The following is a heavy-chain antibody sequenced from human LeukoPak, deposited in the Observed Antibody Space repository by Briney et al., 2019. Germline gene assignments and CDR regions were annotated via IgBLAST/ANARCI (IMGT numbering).Heavy chain of an antibody. Sequence: GRSLRLSCAASGSTFSRHGIHWVRQAPGKGLEWVTVIWYDGSNKYYADSVKGRFTISRDNSKNTADLQMNSLSAEDTAVYYCARESLSDSRGQGGGFDLWGQGSMVTVSS. CDR1: GSTFSRHG. J-gene: IGHJ3*01. CDR3: ARESLSDSRGQGGGFDL. V-gene: IGHV3-33*01. D-gene: IGHD3-22*01. CDR2: IWYDGSNK.